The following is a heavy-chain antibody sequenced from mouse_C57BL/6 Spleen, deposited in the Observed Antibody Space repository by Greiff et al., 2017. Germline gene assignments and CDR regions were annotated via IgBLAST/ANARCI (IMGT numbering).Heavy chain of an antibody. Sequence: VQLQQSGPELVKPGASVKISCKASGYAFSSSWMNWVKQRPGKGLEWIGRIYPGDGDTNYNGKFKGKATLTADKSSSTAYMRLSSLTSEDSAVYFCARGNSNLFAYWGQGTLVTVSA. V-gene: IGHV1-82*01. CDR3: ARGNSNLFAY. D-gene: IGHD2-5*01. CDR1: GYAFSSSW. J-gene: IGHJ3*01. CDR2: IYPGDGDT.